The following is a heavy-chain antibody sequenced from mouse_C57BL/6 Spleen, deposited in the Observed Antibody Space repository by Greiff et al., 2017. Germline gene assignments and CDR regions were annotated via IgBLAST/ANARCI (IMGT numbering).Heavy chain of an antibody. D-gene: IGHD1-2*01. V-gene: IGHV14-2*01. CDR3: ASSITTAYFDV. CDR2: FDPEAGET. Sequence: VQLQQSGAELVKPGASVKLSCTASGFNIKDSYMHWVKQRPEQGLAWIGRFDPEAGETKYAPKVQGKATIRADTSSTQAYLQLCSLTSEDTAVYYWASSITTAYFDVWGTGTTVTVAS. CDR1: GFNIKDSY. J-gene: IGHJ1*03.